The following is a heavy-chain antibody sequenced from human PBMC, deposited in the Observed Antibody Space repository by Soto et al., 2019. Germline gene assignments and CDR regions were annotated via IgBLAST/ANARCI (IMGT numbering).Heavy chain of an antibody. J-gene: IGHJ6*02. Sequence: ASVKVSCKASGYTFTSYYMHWVRQAPGQGLEWMGIINPSGGSTSYAQKFQGRVTMTRDTSTSTVYMELSSLRSEDTAVYYCARDLGEFYYYYGMDVWGQGTTVTVS. CDR1: GYTFTSYY. CDR2: INPSGGST. CDR3: ARDLGEFYYYYGMDV. D-gene: IGHD3-16*01. V-gene: IGHV1-46*01.